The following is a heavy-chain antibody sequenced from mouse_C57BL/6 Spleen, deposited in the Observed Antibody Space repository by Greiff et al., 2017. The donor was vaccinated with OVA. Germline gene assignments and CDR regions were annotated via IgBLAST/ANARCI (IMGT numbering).Heavy chain of an antibody. Sequence: VKLQESGPELVKPGASVKISCKASGYSFTSYYIHWVKQRPGQGLEWIGWIYPGSGNTKYNEKFKGKATLTADTSSSTAYMQLSSLTSEDSAVYYCASTVVDAMDYWGQGTSVTVSS. J-gene: IGHJ4*01. V-gene: IGHV1-66*01. CDR2: IYPGSGNT. D-gene: IGHD1-1*01. CDR1: GYSFTSYY. CDR3: ASTVVDAMDY.